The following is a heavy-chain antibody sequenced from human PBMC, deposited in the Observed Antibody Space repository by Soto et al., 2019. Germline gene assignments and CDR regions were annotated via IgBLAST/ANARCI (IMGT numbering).Heavy chain of an antibody. D-gene: IGHD3-10*01. CDR1: GESISNPHYH. Sequence: PSETLSLTCTVSGESISNPHYHWSWLRQTPGKGLEWIGYISYTGSTFYISSLKSRVTMSVDTSKNDFSLRLTSVTAADTAVYYCARHESITMVRGVITPSYYFDYWGQGTLVTVSS. J-gene: IGHJ4*02. V-gene: IGHV4-30-4*08. CDR3: ARHESITMVRGVITPSYYFDY. CDR2: ISYTGST.